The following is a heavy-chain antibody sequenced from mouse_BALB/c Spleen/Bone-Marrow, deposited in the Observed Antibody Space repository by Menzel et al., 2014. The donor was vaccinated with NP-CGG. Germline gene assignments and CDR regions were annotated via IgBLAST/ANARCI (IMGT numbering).Heavy chain of an antibody. CDR3: NAGYGDYGY. D-gene: IGHD2-13*01. Sequence: EFQLQQSGAELVRSGASVKLSCTASGFNIIDYYIHWVKQRPEQGLEWIGWIDPENGDSYYAPKFLGPATMTAATSSNTAYLQLSRLTSEDTVGYYCNAGYGDYGYWGQGPTLTVPS. V-gene: IGHV14-4*02. J-gene: IGHJ2*01. CDR1: GFNIIDYY. CDR2: IDPENGDS.